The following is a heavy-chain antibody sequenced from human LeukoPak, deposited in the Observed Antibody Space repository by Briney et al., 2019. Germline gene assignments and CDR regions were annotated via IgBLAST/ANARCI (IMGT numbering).Heavy chain of an antibody. CDR1: GCTFSSYE. V-gene: IGHV3-48*03. J-gene: IGHJ4*02. CDR3: ARAGVWAYSSSSGFDY. Sequence: GGSLRLSCAASGCTFSSYEMNWVRQAPGKGLEWVSYISSSGSTIYYADSVKGRFTISRDNAKNSLYLQMNSLRAEDTAVYYCARAGVWAYSSSSGFDYWGQGTLVTVSS. D-gene: IGHD6-6*01. CDR2: ISSSGSTI.